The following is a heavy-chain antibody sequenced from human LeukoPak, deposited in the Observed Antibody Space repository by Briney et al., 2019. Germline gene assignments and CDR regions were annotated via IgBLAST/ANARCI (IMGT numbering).Heavy chain of an antibody. Sequence: GGSLRLSCAASGFSFSNTWMNWVRLAPGKGLEWVSYISSSSSTIYYADSVKGRFTISRDNAKNSLYLQMNSLRAEDTAVYYCARGAYYYEDWGQGTLVTVSS. J-gene: IGHJ4*02. D-gene: IGHD3-22*01. V-gene: IGHV3-48*01. CDR2: ISSSSSTI. CDR1: GFSFSNTW. CDR3: ARGAYYYED.